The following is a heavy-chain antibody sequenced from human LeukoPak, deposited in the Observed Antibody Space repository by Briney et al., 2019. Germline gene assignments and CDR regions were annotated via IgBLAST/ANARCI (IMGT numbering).Heavy chain of an antibody. V-gene: IGHV1-46*01. CDR3: ARGQQPTGGMDV. Sequence: ASVKVSCKASGGTFSSYAISWVRQAPGQGLEWMGIINPSGGSTSYAQKFQGRVTMTRDTSTSTVYMELSSLRSEDTAVYYCARGQQPTGGMDVWGQGTTVTVSS. CDR2: INPSGGST. D-gene: IGHD6-13*01. J-gene: IGHJ6*02. CDR1: GGTFSSYA.